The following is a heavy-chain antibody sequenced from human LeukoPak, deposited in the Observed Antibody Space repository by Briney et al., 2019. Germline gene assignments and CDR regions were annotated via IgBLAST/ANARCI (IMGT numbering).Heavy chain of an antibody. CDR2: ISGSNNA. CDR3: AKGVRYLDWWILDY. J-gene: IGHJ4*02. D-gene: IGHD3-9*01. Sequence: GGSLRLSCAASGFTFSYYAMGWVRQAPGKGLEWVSGISGSNNAYYTDSVKGRFTISRDNPKNTLYLQMNTLRAEDTAVYYCAKGVRYLDWWILDYWGQGTLVPVS. CDR1: GFTFSYYA. V-gene: IGHV3-23*01.